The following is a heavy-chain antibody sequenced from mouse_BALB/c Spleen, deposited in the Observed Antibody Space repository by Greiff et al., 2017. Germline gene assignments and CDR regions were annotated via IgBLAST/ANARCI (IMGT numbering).Heavy chain of an antibody. CDR2: IDPSDSYT. D-gene: IGHD2-1*01. J-gene: IGHJ2*01. Sequence: VQLQQPGAELVKPGASVKLSCKASGYTFTSYWMHWVKQRPGQGLEWIGEIDPSDSYTNYNQKFKGKATLTVDKSSSTAYMQLSSLTSEDSAVYYCARRDGNEGYFDYWGQGTTLTVSS. CDR1: GYTFTSYW. V-gene: IGHV1-69*02. CDR3: ARRDGNEGYFDY.